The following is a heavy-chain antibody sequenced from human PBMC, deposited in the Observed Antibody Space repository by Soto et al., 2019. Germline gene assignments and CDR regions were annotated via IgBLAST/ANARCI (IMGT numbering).Heavy chain of an antibody. D-gene: IGHD4-17*01. CDR2: ISCNGSNT. Sequence: GGSLRLSCVASGFTFSNYWMHWVRQAPGKGLVWVSRISCNGSNTNYADSVKGRFTISRDNAKNSLYLQMNSLRAEDTALYHCARGDFDGDDAFDIWDQGTMVTVSS. CDR1: GFTFSNYW. CDR3: ARGDFDGDDAFDI. V-gene: IGHV3-74*01. J-gene: IGHJ3*02.